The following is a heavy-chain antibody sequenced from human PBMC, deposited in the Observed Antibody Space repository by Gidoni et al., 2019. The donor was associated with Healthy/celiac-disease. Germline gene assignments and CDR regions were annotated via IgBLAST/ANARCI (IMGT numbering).Heavy chain of an antibody. CDR1: GFTFSSYA. D-gene: IGHD6-19*01. J-gene: IGHJ4*02. CDR2: ISYDGSNK. Sequence: QVQLVESGGGVVQPGRSLRLSCAASGFTFSSYAMHWVRQAPGKGLEWVAVISYDGSNKYYADSVKGRFTISRDNSKNTLYLQMNSLRAEDTAVYYCARGSSGWPIDYWGQGTLVTVSS. V-gene: IGHV3-30*01. CDR3: ARGSSGWPIDY.